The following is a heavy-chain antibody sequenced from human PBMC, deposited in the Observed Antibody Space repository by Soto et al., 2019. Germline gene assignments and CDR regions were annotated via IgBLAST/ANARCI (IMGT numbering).Heavy chain of an antibody. CDR2: IIPIFGTA. D-gene: IGHD3-22*01. CDR1: GGTFSVYA. Sequence: SVKVSCKASGGTFSVYAISWALQAPGQGLEWMGGIIPIFGTADYAQKFQGRVTITADESTSTGNMELSSLRSEDTAVYYCASHYDSSGYHHRRLDYPGQRTLVPVSS. J-gene: IGHJ4*02. V-gene: IGHV1-69*13. CDR3: ASHYDSSGYHHRRLDY.